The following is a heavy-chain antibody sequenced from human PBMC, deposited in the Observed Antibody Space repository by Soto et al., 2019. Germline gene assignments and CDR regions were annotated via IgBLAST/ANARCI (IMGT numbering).Heavy chain of an antibody. CDR1: GFTFSSYS. D-gene: IGHD2-15*01. CDR2: ISSSSSYI. Sequence: GGSLRLFCAASGFTFSSYSMNWVRQAPGKGLEWVSSISSSSSYIYYADSVKGRFTISSDNAKNSLYLQMNSLRAEDTAVYYCARGWYPDLSHLLTIPKCDPWGQGTLVTVSS. V-gene: IGHV3-21*01. J-gene: IGHJ5*02. CDR3: ARGWYPDLSHLLTIPKCDP.